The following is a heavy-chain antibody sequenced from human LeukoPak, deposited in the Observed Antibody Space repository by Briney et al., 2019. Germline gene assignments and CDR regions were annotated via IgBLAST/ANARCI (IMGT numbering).Heavy chain of an antibody. D-gene: IGHD3-22*01. V-gene: IGHV1-2*04. Sequence: GASVKVSCKASGYTFTGYYMHWVRQAPGQGLEWMGWINPNSGGTNYAQKFQGWVTMTRDTSISTAYMELSRLRSDDTAVYYCARGNKYYYDSSGCFDYWGQGTLVTVSP. CDR3: ARGNKYYYDSSGCFDY. J-gene: IGHJ4*02. CDR2: INPNSGGT. CDR1: GYTFTGYY.